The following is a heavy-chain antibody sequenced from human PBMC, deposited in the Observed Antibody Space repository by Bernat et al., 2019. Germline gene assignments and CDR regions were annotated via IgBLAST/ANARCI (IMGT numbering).Heavy chain of an antibody. V-gene: IGHV3-30-3*01. CDR1: GFTFSSYS. CDR3: ARERYSYDYAIDV. J-gene: IGHJ3*01. Sequence: QVQLVESGGGVVQPGRSLRLSCAASGFTFSSYSMHWVRQAPGKGLEWVADISYDGSNKYYADSVKGRFTISRDNSKNTLYLQMNSLRAEDTAVYYCARERYSYDYAIDVWGKGTMVTVSS. D-gene: IGHD5-18*01. CDR2: ISYDGSNK.